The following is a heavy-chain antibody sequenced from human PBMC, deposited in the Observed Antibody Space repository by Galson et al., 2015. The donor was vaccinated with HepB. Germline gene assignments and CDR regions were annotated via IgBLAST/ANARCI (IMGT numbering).Heavy chain of an antibody. CDR3: ARAAPRHYGAYYYYYMDV. CDR2: IIPIFGTA. J-gene: IGHJ6*03. Sequence: SVKVSCKASGGTFSSYAISWVRQAPGQGLEWMGGIIPIFGTANYAQKFQGRVTITADESTSTAYMELSSLRSEDTAVYYCARAAPRHYGAYYYYYMDVWGKGTTVTVSS. V-gene: IGHV1-69*13. D-gene: IGHD3-10*01. CDR1: GGTFSSYA.